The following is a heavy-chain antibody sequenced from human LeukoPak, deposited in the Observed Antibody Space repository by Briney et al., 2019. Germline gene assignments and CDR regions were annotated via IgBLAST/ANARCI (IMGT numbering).Heavy chain of an antibody. CDR2: INHSGST. D-gene: IGHD6-19*01. CDR3: ARGTLYSGWSYYFDY. CDR1: GGSFSGYY. Sequence: SETLSLTCAVYGGSFSGYYWSWIRQPPGKGLEWIGEINHSGSTNYNPSLKSRVTMSVDTSKNQFSLKLTSVTAADTAMYYCARGTLYSGWSYYFDYWGQGSQVTVSS. V-gene: IGHV4-34*01. J-gene: IGHJ4*02.